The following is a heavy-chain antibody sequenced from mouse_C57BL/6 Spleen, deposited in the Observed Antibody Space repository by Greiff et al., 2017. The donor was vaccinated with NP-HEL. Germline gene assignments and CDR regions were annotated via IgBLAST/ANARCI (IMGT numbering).Heavy chain of an antibody. D-gene: IGHD2-3*01. J-gene: IGHJ1*03. CDR2: IWSDGST. Sequence: VQLQQSGPGLVAPSQSLSITCTVSGFSLTSYGVHWVRQPPGKGLEWLVVIWSDGSTTYNSALKSRLSISKDNSKSQVFLKMNSLPTDDTAMYYCARQPDGSHWYFDVGGTGTTVTVSS. CDR1: GFSLTSYG. CDR3: ARQPDGSHWYFDV. V-gene: IGHV2-6-1*01.